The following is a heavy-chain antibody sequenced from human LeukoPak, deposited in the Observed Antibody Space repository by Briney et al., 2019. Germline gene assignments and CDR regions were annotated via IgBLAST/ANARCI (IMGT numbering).Heavy chain of an antibody. D-gene: IGHD3-22*01. CDR2: IKTDGSEK. J-gene: IGHJ1*01. CDR3: ATYSSLNRREFQY. Sequence: GGSLGLSCEGSGFTFSNYWMGWVRQAPGKGLQWVANIKTDGSEKYYVDSVKGRFTISRDNAKNSLYLQMNSLRAEDTAVYYCATYSSLNRREFQYWGQGTLLTVSS. CDR1: GFTFSNYW. V-gene: IGHV3-7*01.